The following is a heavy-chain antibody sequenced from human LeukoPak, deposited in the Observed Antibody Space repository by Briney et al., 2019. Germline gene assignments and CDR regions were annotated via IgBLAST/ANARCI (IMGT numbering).Heavy chain of an antibody. Sequence: GSLRLSCAASGFTFSDYYMSWIRQAPGKGLEWVSYISSSGSTIYYADSVKGRFTTSRDNAKNSLYLQMNSLRAEDTAVYYCARDSRWGDGMDVWGQGTTVTVSS. CDR2: ISSSGSTI. V-gene: IGHV3-11*01. J-gene: IGHJ6*02. CDR3: ARDSRWGDGMDV. CDR1: GFTFSDYY. D-gene: IGHD3-16*01.